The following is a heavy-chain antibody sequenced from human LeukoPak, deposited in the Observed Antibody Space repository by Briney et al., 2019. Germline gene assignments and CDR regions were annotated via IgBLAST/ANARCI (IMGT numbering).Heavy chain of an antibody. D-gene: IGHD3-10*02. J-gene: IGHJ4*02. CDR2: IYSGGST. CDR3: ATFPPDVRGVIRHFDY. CDR1: GFTFSSYG. Sequence: GGSLRLSCAASGFTFSSYGMNWVRQAPGKGLEWVSVIYSGGSTYYADSVKGRFTISRDNSKNTLYLQMNSLRAEDTAVYYCATFPPDVRGVIRHFDYWGQGTLVTVSS. V-gene: IGHV3-66*01.